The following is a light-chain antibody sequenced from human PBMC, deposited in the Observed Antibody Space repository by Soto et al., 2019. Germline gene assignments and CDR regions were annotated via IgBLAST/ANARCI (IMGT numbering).Light chain of an antibody. CDR1: SSNIVSNY. CDR3: AAWDDSLSGRGV. V-gene: IGLV1-47*02. CDR2: SNN. J-gene: IGLJ3*02. Sequence: QSVLTQPPSASGTPGQRVTISCSGSSSNIVSNYVYWYQQLPGTAPKLLIYSNNQRPSGVPDRFSGSKSGTSASLAISGLRSEDEADYYCAAWDDSLSGRGVFGGGTKLTVL.